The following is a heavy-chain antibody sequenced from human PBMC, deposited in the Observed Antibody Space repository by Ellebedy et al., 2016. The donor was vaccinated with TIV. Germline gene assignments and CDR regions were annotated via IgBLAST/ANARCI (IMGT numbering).Heavy chain of an antibody. V-gene: IGHV4-59*08. D-gene: IGHD3-10*01. Sequence: GSLRLSCSVSDGSFRGFYWSWIRQSPGEGLEWIGNVFYDGDTDYNPSLDSRVSISIDTSQNHFSLRLNSVTAADTAVYYCARLRGSGTFAFDVWGQGAMVIVSS. J-gene: IGHJ3*01. CDR2: VFYDGDT. CDR3: ARLRGSGTFAFDV. CDR1: DGSFRGFY.